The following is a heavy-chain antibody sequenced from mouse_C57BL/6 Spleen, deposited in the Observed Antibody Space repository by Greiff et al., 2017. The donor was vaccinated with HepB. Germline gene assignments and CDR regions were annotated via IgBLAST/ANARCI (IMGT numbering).Heavy chain of an antibody. CDR2: ISGGGGNT. J-gene: IGHJ2*01. V-gene: IGHV5-9*01. CDR3: ARQPPYYRGGYYFDY. CDR1: GFTFSSYT. D-gene: IGHD2-12*01. Sequence: EVQRVESGGGLVKPGGSLKLSCAASGFTFSSYTMSWVRQTPEKRLEWVATISGGGGNTYYPDSVKGRFTISRDNAKNTLYLQMSSLRSEDTALYYCARQPPYYRGGYYFDYWGQGTTLTVSS.